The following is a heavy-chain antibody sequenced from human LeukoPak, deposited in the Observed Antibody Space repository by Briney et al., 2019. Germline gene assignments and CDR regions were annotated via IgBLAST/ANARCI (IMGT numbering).Heavy chain of an antibody. CDR1: GFTFSIYE. D-gene: IGHD3-22*01. V-gene: IGHV3-48*03. J-gene: IGHJ4*02. CDR2: ISSSGITI. Sequence: PGGSLRLSCAASGFTFSIYEMNWVRQAPGKGLEWVSYISSSGITIYYADSVKGRFTISRDNAKNSLYLQMNSLRAEDTAVYYCVREGPDYDNSGYASVYWGQGTLVTVSS. CDR3: VREGPDYDNSGYASVY.